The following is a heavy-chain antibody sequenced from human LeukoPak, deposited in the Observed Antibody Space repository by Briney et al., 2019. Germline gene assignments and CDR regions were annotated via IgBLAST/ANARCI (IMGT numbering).Heavy chain of an antibody. CDR3: ARRRTTGTTGYFDY. V-gene: IGHV4-4*09. D-gene: IGHD1-1*01. CDR2: ISTGGRT. CDR1: RGSIRLYY. Sequence: SDTLSLPCTFSRGSIRLYYRSWIRHPPGKGLEWVGYISTGGRTNYNPSLKSRVTISVDASKNQFSLNLSCVTAADTAVYYCARRRTTGTTGYFDYGGQGTLVTVSA. J-gene: IGHJ4*02.